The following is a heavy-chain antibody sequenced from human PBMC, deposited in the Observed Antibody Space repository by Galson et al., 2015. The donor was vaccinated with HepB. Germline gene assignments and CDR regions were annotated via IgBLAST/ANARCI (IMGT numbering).Heavy chain of an antibody. CDR3: ARGYSNYFYGMDV. CDR1: GYTFSSYG. CDR2: ITTYSGIR. Sequence: SVKVSCKASGYTFSSYGISWVRQAPGQGLEWMGWITTYSGIRDYAERFQGRVTMTTDTSTSTAYMELRSLRSDDTAVYYCARGYSNYFYGMDVWGQGTTVTVSS. D-gene: IGHD5-18*01. J-gene: IGHJ6*02. V-gene: IGHV1-18*01.